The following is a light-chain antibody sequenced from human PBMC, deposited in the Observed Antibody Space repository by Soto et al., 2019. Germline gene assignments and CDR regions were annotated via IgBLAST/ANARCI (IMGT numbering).Light chain of an antibody. J-gene: IGKJ2*01. CDR3: QLYGGSPLYT. CDR2: AVS. Sequence: IVLTQSPGTLSLSPGESATLSCRASQSVGGRYLAWYQQQPGQAPRLLIYAVSARATGIPDRFCGGGSGTDFTLTISRLEPEDSALYYCQLYGGSPLYTFGQGTKLEIK. V-gene: IGKV3-20*01. CDR1: QSVGGRY.